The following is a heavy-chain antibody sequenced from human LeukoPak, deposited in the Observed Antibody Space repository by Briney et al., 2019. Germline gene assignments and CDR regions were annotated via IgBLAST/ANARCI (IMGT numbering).Heavy chain of an antibody. CDR3: ARAEQQLANGMDV. CDR2: ISSRGSTI. CDR1: GFTFSDYY. J-gene: IGHJ6*02. D-gene: IGHD6-13*01. Sequence: PGGSLRLSCAASGFTFSDYYMSWIRQAPGKGLEWVSYISSRGSTIYYADSVKGRFTISRDNAKNSLYPQMNSLRAEDTAVYYCARAEQQLANGMDVWGQGATVTVSS. V-gene: IGHV3-11*01.